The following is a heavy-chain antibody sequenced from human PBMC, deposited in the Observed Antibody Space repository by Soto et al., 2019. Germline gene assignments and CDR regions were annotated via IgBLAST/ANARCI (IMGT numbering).Heavy chain of an antibody. CDR2: INHSEST. CDR3: ARSRIRVAGRYYYYGMDV. V-gene: IGHV4-34*01. D-gene: IGHD6-19*01. CDR1: GGSFSGYY. J-gene: IGHJ6*02. Sequence: PSETLSLTCAVYGGSFSGYYWSWIRQPPRKGLEWIGEINHSESTNYNPSLKSRVTISVDTSKNQFSLKLRSVTAADTAVYYCARSRIRVAGRYYYYGMDVWGQGTTVTVSS.